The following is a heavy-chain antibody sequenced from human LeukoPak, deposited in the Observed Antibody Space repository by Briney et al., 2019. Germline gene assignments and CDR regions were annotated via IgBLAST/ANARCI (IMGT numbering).Heavy chain of an antibody. CDR3: ARTPYSSGWYAAFDI. CDR1: GYSFTSYW. J-gene: IGHJ3*02. V-gene: IGHV5-51*01. Sequence: GKSLKISCKGSGYSFTSYWIGWVRQMPGKGLEWMGIIYPGDSDTRYSPSFQGQVTISADKSVSTAYLQWSSLKASDTAMYYCARTPYSSGWYAAFDIWGQGTMVTVSS. CDR2: IYPGDSDT. D-gene: IGHD6-19*01.